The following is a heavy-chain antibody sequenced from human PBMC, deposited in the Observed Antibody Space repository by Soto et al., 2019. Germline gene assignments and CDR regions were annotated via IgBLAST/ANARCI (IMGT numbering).Heavy chain of an antibody. CDR3: ASDRGPTPTGAAGNWFDP. J-gene: IGHJ5*02. CDR1: GYTFTGYY. CDR2: INPNSGGT. V-gene: IGHV1-2*04. D-gene: IGHD3-10*01. Sequence: ASVKVSCKASGYTFTGYYMHWVRQAPGQGLEWMGWINPNSGGTNYAQKFQGWVTMTGDTSISTAYMELSRLRYDDTAVYYCASDRGPTPTGAAGNWFDPWGQGPRVTVCS.